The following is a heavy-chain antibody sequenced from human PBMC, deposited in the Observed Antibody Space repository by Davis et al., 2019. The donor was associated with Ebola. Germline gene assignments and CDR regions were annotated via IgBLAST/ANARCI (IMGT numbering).Heavy chain of an antibody. J-gene: IGHJ5*02. V-gene: IGHV1-69*04. Sequence: SSVKVSCKASRGSFSSHAISWVRQAAAQGLEWMGRIIPILGIANYAQKFQGRVTITADKSTSTAYMELSSLRSEDTAVYYCAREVDYYDSSGYYLGWFDPWGQGTLVTVSS. CDR1: RGSFSSHA. D-gene: IGHD3-22*01. CDR2: IIPILGIA. CDR3: AREVDYYDSSGYYLGWFDP.